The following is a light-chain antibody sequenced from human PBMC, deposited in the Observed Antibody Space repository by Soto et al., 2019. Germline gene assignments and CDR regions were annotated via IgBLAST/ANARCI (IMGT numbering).Light chain of an antibody. CDR2: EVS. V-gene: IGLV2-14*01. J-gene: IGLJ1*01. Sequence: QSALTQPASVSGSPGQSITISCTGTSSDVGGYNDVSWYQQHLGKAPKLIIYEVSNRPSGVSNRFSGSKSGNTASLTISGLQAEDEADYYCNSYTSKSTGVFGTGTKVTVL. CDR1: SSDVGGYND. CDR3: NSYTSKSTGV.